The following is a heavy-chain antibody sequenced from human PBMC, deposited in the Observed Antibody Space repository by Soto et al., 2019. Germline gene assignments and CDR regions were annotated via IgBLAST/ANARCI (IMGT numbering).Heavy chain of an antibody. CDR2: IYYSGST. D-gene: IGHD3-22*01. Sequence: SETLSVTCTVADGSISRGGYYQSWIRQHPGKGLEWIGYIYYSGSTYYNPSLKSRVTISVDTSKNQFSLKLSSVTAADTAVYYCARTSYDSSGTAADPWGQGTLVTVSS. CDR1: DGSISRGGYY. J-gene: IGHJ5*02. CDR3: ARTSYDSSGTAADP. V-gene: IGHV4-31*02.